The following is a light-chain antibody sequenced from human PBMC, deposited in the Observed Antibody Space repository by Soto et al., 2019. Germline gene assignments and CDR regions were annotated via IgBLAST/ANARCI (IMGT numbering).Light chain of an antibody. CDR1: QSISSW. CDR3: NQYPYT. CDR2: DAS. V-gene: IGKV1-5*01. J-gene: IGKJ2*01. Sequence: DIQMTQSPSTLSSSVGDRVTITCRASQSISSWLAWYQQKPGKAPKLLIYDASSLESGVPSRVSGSGSGTEFTLIISSLQPDDYSTYYCNQYPYTFGQGTKLEIK.